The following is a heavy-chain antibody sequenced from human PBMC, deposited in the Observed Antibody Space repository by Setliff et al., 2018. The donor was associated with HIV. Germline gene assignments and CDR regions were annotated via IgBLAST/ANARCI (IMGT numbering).Heavy chain of an antibody. D-gene: IGHD3-22*01. CDR2: ASDDGKNI. J-gene: IGHJ4*02. Sequence: GESLKISCAASGFTFSNYAVHWVRQAPGKGLEWVAVASDDGKNIYYADSVKGRFTVSRDNYRNTVFLQMNSLRAEDTAVYYCVRDASPDYDSGGYSAGGHWGRGTLVTVSS. V-gene: IGHV3-33*05. CDR3: VRDASPDYDSGGYSAGGH. CDR1: GFTFSNYA.